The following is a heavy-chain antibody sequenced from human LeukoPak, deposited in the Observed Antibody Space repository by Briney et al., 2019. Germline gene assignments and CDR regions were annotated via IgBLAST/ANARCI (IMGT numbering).Heavy chain of an antibody. Sequence: GGSLRLSCVASGFIFDNYAMHWVRQAPGKGLEWVSGIDWNSRGVGYADSVKGRFTISRDNAKNSLYLQMYTLRVEDTAVYYCTRGNREPGASDIWGQGTTVTVST. CDR2: IDWNSRGV. J-gene: IGHJ3*02. V-gene: IGHV3-9*01. CDR1: GFIFDNYA. CDR3: TRGNREPGASDI. D-gene: IGHD1-14*01.